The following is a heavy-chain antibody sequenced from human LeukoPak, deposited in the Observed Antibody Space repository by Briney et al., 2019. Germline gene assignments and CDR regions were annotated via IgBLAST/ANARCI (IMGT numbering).Heavy chain of an antibody. J-gene: IGHJ4*02. Sequence: SETLSLTCTVSGGSISSYYWSWIRQPPGKGLEWIGSIYYSGSTYYNPSLKSRVTISVDTSKNQFSLKLSSVTAADTAVYYCAREPYSSSWFDYWGQGTLVTVSS. D-gene: IGHD6-13*01. CDR3: AREPYSSSWFDY. CDR2: IYYSGST. CDR1: GGSISSYY. V-gene: IGHV4-39*07.